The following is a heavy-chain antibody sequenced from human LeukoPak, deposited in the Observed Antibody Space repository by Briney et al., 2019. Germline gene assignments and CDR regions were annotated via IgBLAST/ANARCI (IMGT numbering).Heavy chain of an antibody. CDR1: GGSISSGSYY. V-gene: IGHV4-61*02. CDR3: ARDPEFRAAAGIIGLRYYYYYYMDV. CDR2: IYTSGST. Sequence: PSETLSLTCTVSGGSISSGSYYWSWIRQPAGKGLEWIGRIYTSGSTNYNPSLKSRVTISVDTSKNHFSLKLTSVTAADTAVYYCARDPEFRAAAGIIGLRYYYYYYMDVWGKGTTVTVSS. J-gene: IGHJ6*03. D-gene: IGHD6-13*01.